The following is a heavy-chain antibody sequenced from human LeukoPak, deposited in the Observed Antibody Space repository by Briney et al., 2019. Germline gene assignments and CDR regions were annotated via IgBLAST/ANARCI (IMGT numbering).Heavy chain of an antibody. V-gene: IGHV3-23*01. CDR2: ISGSGGNT. J-gene: IGHJ4*02. CDR1: GFTFSRYA. Sequence: GGSLRLSCAASGFTFSRYAMCCVRQAPGKGLQWISAISGSGGNTYYAASVKGRFTFSRDNSKNTLFLQMNSLRAEDTAVYYCAKGPKIPAPTYYFDYWGQGTLVTVSS. D-gene: IGHD2-2*01. CDR3: AKGPKIPAPTYYFDY.